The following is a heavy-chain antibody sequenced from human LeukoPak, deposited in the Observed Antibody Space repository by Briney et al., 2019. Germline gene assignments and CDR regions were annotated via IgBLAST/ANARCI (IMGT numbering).Heavy chain of an antibody. CDR2: INHSGST. J-gene: IGHJ5*02. CDR3: ARHVVYLGWFDP. V-gene: IGHV4-34*01. CDR1: GGSFSGYY. D-gene: IGHD2-8*01. Sequence: SETLSLTCAVYGGSFSGYYWSWIRQPPGKGLEWIGEINHSGSTNYNPSLKSRVTISVDTSKNQFSLKLSSVTAADTAVYYCARHVVYLGWFDPWGQGTLVTVSS.